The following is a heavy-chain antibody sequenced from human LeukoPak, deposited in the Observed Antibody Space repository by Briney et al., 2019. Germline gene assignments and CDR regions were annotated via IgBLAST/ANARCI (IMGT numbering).Heavy chain of an antibody. CDR3: ARDLSGNYDY. CDR1: GYTFTGNY. V-gene: IGHV1-2*02. J-gene: IGHJ4*02. CDR2: INPNSGGT. D-gene: IGHD1-26*01. Sequence: ASVTVSCKASGYTFTGNYIHWVRQAPGQGLEWMGLINPNSGGTNYAQKFQGRVTLTKDTSITTGYMELSSLRSDDTAVYYCARDLSGNYDYWGQGTLVTVSS.